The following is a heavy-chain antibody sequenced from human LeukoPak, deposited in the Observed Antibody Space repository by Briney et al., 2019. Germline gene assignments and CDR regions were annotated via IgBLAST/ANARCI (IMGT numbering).Heavy chain of an antibody. CDR1: GFTFDDYA. CDR2: ISWNSGSI. V-gene: IGHV3-9*01. D-gene: IGHD1-14*01. CDR3: AKDKGAVPGINYFDY. J-gene: IGHJ4*02. Sequence: GRSLRLSRAASGFTFDDYAMHWVRQAPGKGLEWVSGISWNSGSIGYADSVKGRFTISRDNAKNSLYLQMNSLRAEDTALYYCAKDKGAVPGINYFDYWGQGTLVTVSS.